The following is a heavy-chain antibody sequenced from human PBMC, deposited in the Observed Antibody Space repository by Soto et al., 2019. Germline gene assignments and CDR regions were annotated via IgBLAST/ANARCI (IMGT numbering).Heavy chain of an antibody. Sequence: ASVKVSCKASGYTFTGYYMHWVRQAPGQGLEWMGWINPNSGGTNYAQKFQGWVTMTRDTSISTAYMELSRLRSDDTAVYYCARDNPILDSSSSAGWFDPWGQGTLVTVSS. V-gene: IGHV1-2*04. CDR1: GYTFTGYY. CDR3: ARDNPILDSSSSAGWFDP. D-gene: IGHD6-6*01. J-gene: IGHJ5*02. CDR2: INPNSGGT.